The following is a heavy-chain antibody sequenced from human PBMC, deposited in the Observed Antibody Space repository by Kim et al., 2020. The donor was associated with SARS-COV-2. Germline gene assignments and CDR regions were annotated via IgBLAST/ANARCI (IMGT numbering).Heavy chain of an antibody. Sequence: GGSLRLSCAASGFTFSSYAMSWVRQAPGKGLEWVSAISGSGGSTYYADSVKGRFTISRDNSKNTLYLQMNSLRAEDTAVYYCAKEPEWDFWSGYYKVYGMDVWGQGTTVTVSS. CDR3: AKEPEWDFWSGYYKVYGMDV. V-gene: IGHV3-23*01. CDR2: ISGSGGST. CDR1: GFTFSSYA. D-gene: IGHD3-3*01. J-gene: IGHJ6*02.